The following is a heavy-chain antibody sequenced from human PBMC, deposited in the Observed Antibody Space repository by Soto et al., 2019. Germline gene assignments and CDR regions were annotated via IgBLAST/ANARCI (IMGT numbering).Heavy chain of an antibody. Sequence: EVQLVESGGGLVQPGRSLRLSCAASGFTFDDYAMHWVRQAPGKGLEWVSGISWNSGSIGYAGSVKGRFTISRDNAKNSLYLQMNSLRAEDTALYYCAKGETSFDAFDILVQGTMVTVSS. CDR2: ISWNSGSI. J-gene: IGHJ3*02. V-gene: IGHV3-9*01. CDR1: GFTFDDYA. CDR3: AKGETSFDAFDI. D-gene: IGHD1-7*01.